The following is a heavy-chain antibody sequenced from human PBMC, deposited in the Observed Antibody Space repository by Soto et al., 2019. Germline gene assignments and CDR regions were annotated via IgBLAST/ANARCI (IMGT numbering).Heavy chain of an antibody. Sequence: GESLKISCKGSGYSFTIYWISWVRQMPGKGLEWMGRIDPSDSYTNYSPSFQGHVTISADKSISTAYLQWSSLKASDTAMYYCARPGREVXFWSGYALYHYGMDVWG. CDR3: ARPGREVXFWSGYALYHYGMDV. CDR2: IDPSDSYT. CDR1: GYSFTIYW. J-gene: IGHJ6*01. V-gene: IGHV5-10-1*01. D-gene: IGHD3-3*01.